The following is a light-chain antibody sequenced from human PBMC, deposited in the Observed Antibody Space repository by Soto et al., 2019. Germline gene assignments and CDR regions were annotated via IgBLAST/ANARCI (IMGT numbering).Light chain of an antibody. Sequence: IVLTQSPATLSLSPGERATLSCRASQSVNNYLAWYQQRPGQAPRLLIYGASTRATGIPARFSGSGSGTEFTLTISSLQSEDFAVYYCQQYKNWPHTFGQGTKVDNK. CDR2: GAS. V-gene: IGKV3-15*01. CDR1: QSVNNY. CDR3: QQYKNWPHT. J-gene: IGKJ1*01.